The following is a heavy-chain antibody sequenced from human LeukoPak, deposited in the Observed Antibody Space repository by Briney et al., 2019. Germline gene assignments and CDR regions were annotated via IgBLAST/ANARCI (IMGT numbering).Heavy chain of an antibody. Sequence: SETLSLTCTVSGGSISSYYWSWIRQPAGKGLEWIGRIYTSGSTNYNPSLKSRVTMSEDTSKNQFSLKLSSVTAADTAVYYCARDEEWRRSINYFDYWGQGTLVTVSS. D-gene: IGHD3-3*01. J-gene: IGHJ4*02. CDR3: ARDEEWRRSINYFDY. CDR2: IYTSGST. V-gene: IGHV4-4*07. CDR1: GGSISSYY.